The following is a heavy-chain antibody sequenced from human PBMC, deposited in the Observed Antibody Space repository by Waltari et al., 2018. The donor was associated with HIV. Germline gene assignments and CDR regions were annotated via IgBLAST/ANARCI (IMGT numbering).Heavy chain of an antibody. D-gene: IGHD7-27*01. V-gene: IGHV1-2*02. CDR2: ISPKTGGT. Sequence: QVQLVQSGAEVKKPGASVKVSCKASGYTFTDYYIHWIRQAPGRGPEWVGWISPKTGGTDYAQRFQGRVTMTRDTSINTAYMELNSLTSDDTAVYYCARTGEDFWGQGTLVMVSS. J-gene: IGHJ4*02. CDR1: GYTFTDYY. CDR3: ARTGEDF.